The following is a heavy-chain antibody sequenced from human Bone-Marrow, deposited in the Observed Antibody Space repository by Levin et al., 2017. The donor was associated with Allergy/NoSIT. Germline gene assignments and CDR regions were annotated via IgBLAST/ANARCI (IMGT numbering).Heavy chain of an antibody. J-gene: IGHJ4*02. CDR3: ARGRDTAVADTDY. CDR1: GGSVSDDTYH. Sequence: PSETLSLTCTVSGGSVSDDTYHWSWIRQPPGKGLEWIGYIYYSGSTNYNPSLKSRVTMSVDTSKNQFSLKVTSVTAADTAVYYCARGRDTAVADTDYWGQGTLVTVSS. V-gene: IGHV4-61*01. CDR2: IYYSGST. D-gene: IGHD6-19*01.